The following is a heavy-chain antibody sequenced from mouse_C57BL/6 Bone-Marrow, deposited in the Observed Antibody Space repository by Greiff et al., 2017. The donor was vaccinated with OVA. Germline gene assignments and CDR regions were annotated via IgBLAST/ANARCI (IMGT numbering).Heavy chain of an antibody. CDR2: ISDGGSYT. D-gene: IGHD1-1*01. CDR3: ARDHTTVVANYAMDY. J-gene: IGHJ4*01. Sequence: EVHLVESGGGLVKPGGSLKLSCAASGFTFSSYAMSWVRQTPEKRLAWVATISDGGSYTYYPDNVQGRFTISSDNAKNNLYLQMSHLKSEDTAMYYCARDHTTVVANYAMDYWGQGTSVTVSS. CDR1: GFTFSSYA. V-gene: IGHV5-4*01.